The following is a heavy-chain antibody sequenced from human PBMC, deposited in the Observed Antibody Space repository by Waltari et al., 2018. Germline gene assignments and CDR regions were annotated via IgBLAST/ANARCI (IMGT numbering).Heavy chain of an antibody. Sequence: EVQLVQSGGGLVQPGGSLRLSCEASGSTFSNFELNWVRQAPGKGLEWVSYMSRGAMTMYYADSVKGRFSISRDNAKKSLYLQMNSLRVEDTAVYYCAGGIKGYFDYWGQGTLVSVSS. CDR1: GSTFSNFE. J-gene: IGHJ4*02. V-gene: IGHV3-48*03. D-gene: IGHD1-20*01. CDR3: AGGIKGYFDY. CDR2: MSRGAMTM.